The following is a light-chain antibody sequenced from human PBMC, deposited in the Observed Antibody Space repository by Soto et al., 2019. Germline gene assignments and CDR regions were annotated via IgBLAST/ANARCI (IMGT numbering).Light chain of an antibody. CDR2: AAS. J-gene: IGKJ1*01. Sequence: DIQMTQSPSSLSASVGGRVTITCLASQSINNYLHWFQQKPGKAPKLLIYAASTLQGGVPSRFSGSGSGTDFTLTISSLHPEDFATYFCQQSYNTPRTFGQGTKVDIK. V-gene: IGKV1-39*01. CDR1: QSINNY. CDR3: QQSYNTPRT.